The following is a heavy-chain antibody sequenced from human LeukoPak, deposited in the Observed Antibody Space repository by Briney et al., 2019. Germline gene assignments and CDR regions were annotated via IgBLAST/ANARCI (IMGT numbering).Heavy chain of an antibody. J-gene: IGHJ4*02. V-gene: IGHV3-23*01. D-gene: IGHD3/OR15-3a*01. Sequence: PGGSLRLSCAASGFTFSNYAMNWLRQAPGKGLEWVSLISGSTGSTYYADSVKGRFTTSRDNAKDSLYLQMNSLRDEDTAVYYCARDLKWTGDWGQGTLVTVSS. CDR3: ARDLKWTGD. CDR2: ISGSTGST. CDR1: GFTFSNYA.